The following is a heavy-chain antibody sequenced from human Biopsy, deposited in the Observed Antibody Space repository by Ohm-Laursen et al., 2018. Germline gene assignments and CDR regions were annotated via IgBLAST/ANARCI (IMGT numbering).Heavy chain of an antibody. CDR2: NIPILGTG. D-gene: IGHD3-9*01. CDR3: ATKLTGYFHH. CDR1: GGTFSNYG. Sequence: ASVKVSCKAPGGTFSNYGVNWVRQVPGQGLEWLGGNIPILGTGNYAQKFQDRVTVAADTSTSTATMELRSLRSDDTAVYYCATKLTGYFHHWGQGTLVIVSS. J-gene: IGHJ1*01. V-gene: IGHV1-69*06.